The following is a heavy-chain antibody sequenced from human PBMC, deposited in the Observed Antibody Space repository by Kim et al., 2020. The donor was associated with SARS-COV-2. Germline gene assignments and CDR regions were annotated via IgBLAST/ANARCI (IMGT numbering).Heavy chain of an antibody. CDR3: ARVTLPVVVVPAAFCYYGMDV. Sequence: SVKVSCKASGGTFSSYAISWVRQAPGQGLEWMGGIIPIFGTAKYAQKFQGRVTITADESTSTAYMELSSLRSEDTAVYYCARVTLPVVVVPAAFCYYGMDVWGQGTTVTVSS. CDR2: IIPIFGTA. V-gene: IGHV1-69*13. J-gene: IGHJ6*02. CDR1: GGTFSSYA. D-gene: IGHD2-2*01.